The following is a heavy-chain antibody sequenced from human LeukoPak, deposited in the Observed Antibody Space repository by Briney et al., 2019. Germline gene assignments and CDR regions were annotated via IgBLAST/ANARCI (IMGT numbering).Heavy chain of an antibody. V-gene: IGHV3-66*01. CDR1: GFTVSSNY. D-gene: IGHD6-19*01. J-gene: IGHJ4*02. Sequence: GGSLRLSCAASGFTVSSNYMSWVRQAPGKGLEWVSVIYSGGSTYYADSVKGRFTISRDNSKNTLYLQMNSLRADDTAVYYCAKGPLIEVAGTTWDYWGQGTLVTVSS. CDR3: AKGPLIEVAGTTWDY. CDR2: IYSGGST.